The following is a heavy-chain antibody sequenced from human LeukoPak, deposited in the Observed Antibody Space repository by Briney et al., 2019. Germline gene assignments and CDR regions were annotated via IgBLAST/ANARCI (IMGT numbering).Heavy chain of an antibody. CDR3: ARVRAMVRGHSLFDY. Sequence: GGSLRLSCAASGFTFSSYWMSWVRQAPGKGLEWVANIKQDGSEKYYVDSVKGRFTISRDNAKNSLYLQMNSLRAEDTAVYYCARVRAMVRGHSLFDYWGQGTLVTVSS. CDR2: IKQDGSEK. CDR1: GFTFSSYW. J-gene: IGHJ4*02. V-gene: IGHV3-7*01. D-gene: IGHD3-10*01.